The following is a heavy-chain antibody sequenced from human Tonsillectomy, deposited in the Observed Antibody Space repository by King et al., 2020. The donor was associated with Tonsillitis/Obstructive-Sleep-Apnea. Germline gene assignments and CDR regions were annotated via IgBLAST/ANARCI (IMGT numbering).Heavy chain of an antibody. J-gene: IGHJ5*02. V-gene: IGHV3-7*03. Sequence: VQLVESGGGLVQPGGSLRLSCAASGFTFSWYWMSWVRQSPGKGLEWVANINHDGTEDYYVESVRVRLTVARKHAQKLVYLQMNSLRVDDTAVYFCARDRVRDSGAWGLIASWGQGTLVTVSS. CDR2: INHDGTED. D-gene: IGHD6-25*01. CDR1: GFTFSWYW. CDR3: ARDRVRDSGAWGLIAS.